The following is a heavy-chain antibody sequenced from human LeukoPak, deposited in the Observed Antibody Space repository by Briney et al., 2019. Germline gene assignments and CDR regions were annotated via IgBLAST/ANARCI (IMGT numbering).Heavy chain of an antibody. CDR2: ISSSSSYI. J-gene: IGHJ6*03. CDR3: AREISGPLAAAGGYYYYYMDV. Sequence: GGSLRLSCAASGFTFSTYSMNWVRQAPGKGLEWVSSISSSSSYIYYVDSVKDRFTISRDNAKNSLYLQMNSLRAEDTAVYYCAREISGPLAAAGGYYYYYMDVWGKGTTVTISS. D-gene: IGHD6-13*01. CDR1: GFTFSTYS. V-gene: IGHV3-21*01.